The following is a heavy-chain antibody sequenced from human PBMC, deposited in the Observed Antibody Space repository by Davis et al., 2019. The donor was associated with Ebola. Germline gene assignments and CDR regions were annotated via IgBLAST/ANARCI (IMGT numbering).Heavy chain of an antibody. V-gene: IGHV1-8*01. CDR3: TRGIARRQLGSWFDP. CDR2: MNPSSGNT. D-gene: IGHD6-6*01. CDR1: GYTFSSYD. Sequence: ASVMVSCKASGYTFSSYDINWVRQATGQGLEWMGWMNPSSGNTGYAQKFQGRVTMTRDTSITTAYMELSSLSFDDTAVYFCTRGIARRQLGSWFDPWGQGTPVTVSS. J-gene: IGHJ5*02.